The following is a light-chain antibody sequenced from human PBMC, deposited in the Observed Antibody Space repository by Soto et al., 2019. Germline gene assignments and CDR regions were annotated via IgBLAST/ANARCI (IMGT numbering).Light chain of an antibody. Sequence: DIQMTQSPSSLSASVGDRVSIACRTSQNINSHLNWYQQKPGRAPKLLIYGASSLESGVPSRFSGSGSGTDFTLTITSLQPEDFATYYCQQSYSAPPFTFGPGTRVDIK. CDR3: QQSYSAPPFT. CDR2: GAS. CDR1: QNINSH. V-gene: IGKV1-39*01. J-gene: IGKJ3*01.